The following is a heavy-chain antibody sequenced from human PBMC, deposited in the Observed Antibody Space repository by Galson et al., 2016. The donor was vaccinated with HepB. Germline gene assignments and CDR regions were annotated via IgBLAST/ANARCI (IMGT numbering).Heavy chain of an antibody. CDR1: GFTFSSYT. Sequence: SLRLSCAASGFTFSSYTMNWVRQAPGKGLEWVSYISSSSSSIYYADSVKGRFTISRDNAKNSLYLQMNSLRDEDTVVYYCATQYCSGGSCYSAAPGYGYFDLWGRGTLVTVSS. J-gene: IGHJ2*01. V-gene: IGHV3-48*02. D-gene: IGHD2-15*01. CDR2: ISSSSSSI. CDR3: ATQYCSGGSCYSAAPGYGYFDL.